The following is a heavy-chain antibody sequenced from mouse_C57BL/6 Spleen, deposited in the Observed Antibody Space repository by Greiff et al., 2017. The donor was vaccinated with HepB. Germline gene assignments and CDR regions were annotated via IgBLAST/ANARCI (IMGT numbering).Heavy chain of an antibody. D-gene: IGHD2-1*01. V-gene: IGHV5-4*03. Sequence: EVNVVESGGGLVKPGGSLKLSCAASGFTFSSYAMSWVRQTPEKRLEWVATISDGGSYTYYPDNVKGRFTISRDNAKNNLYLQMSHLKSEDTAMYYCARGYGNLYYFDYWGQGTTLTVSS. J-gene: IGHJ2*01. CDR2: ISDGGSYT. CDR3: ARGYGNLYYFDY. CDR1: GFTFSSYA.